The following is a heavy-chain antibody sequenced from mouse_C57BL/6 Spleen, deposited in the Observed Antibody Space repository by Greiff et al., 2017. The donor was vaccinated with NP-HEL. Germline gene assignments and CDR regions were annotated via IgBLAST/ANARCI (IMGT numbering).Heavy chain of an antibody. V-gene: IGHV1-55*01. CDR2: IYPGSGST. CDR1: GYTFTSYW. D-gene: IGHD1-1*01. J-gene: IGHJ2*01. CDR3: ARWSYYGSSPYPTTAFDY. Sequence: QVQLQQPGAELVKPGASVKMSCKASGYTFTSYWITWVKQRPGQGLEWIGDIYPGSGSTNYNEKFKSKATLTVDTSSSTAYMQLSSLTSEDSAVYYCARWSYYGSSPYPTTAFDYWGQGTTLTVSS.